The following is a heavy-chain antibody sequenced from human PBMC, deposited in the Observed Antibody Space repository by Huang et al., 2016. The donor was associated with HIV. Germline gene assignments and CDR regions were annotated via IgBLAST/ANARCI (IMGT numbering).Heavy chain of an antibody. V-gene: IGHV3-30*18. CDR2: ISYEAKTK. Sequence: QVQLVESGGGVVQPGRSLRISCAASGFTFSSYGMNWVRQAPGKGLGWLAVISYEAKTKYYADAVKGRFSISRDNSKTTVYLQLNSLRLEDTAVYYCAKGGSAAAVLDFWGQGTLVTVSS. D-gene: IGHD6-13*01. J-gene: IGHJ4*02. CDR3: AKGGSAAAVLDF. CDR1: GFTFSSYG.